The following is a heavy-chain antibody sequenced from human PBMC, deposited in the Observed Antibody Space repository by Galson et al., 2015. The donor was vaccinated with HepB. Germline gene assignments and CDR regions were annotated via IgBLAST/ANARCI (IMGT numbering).Heavy chain of an antibody. CDR2: ISRGNDFI. Sequence: SLRLSCAASGFNFSSYGMNWVRQAPGKGLEWVSSISRGNDFIYYGDSVKGRFTISRDNAKNSLYLQMNSLRADDTAVYYCARAGKQYYVDDWGQGTLVTVSS. CDR3: ARAGKQYYVDD. V-gene: IGHV3-21*01. D-gene: IGHD6-19*01. CDR1: GFNFSSYG. J-gene: IGHJ4*02.